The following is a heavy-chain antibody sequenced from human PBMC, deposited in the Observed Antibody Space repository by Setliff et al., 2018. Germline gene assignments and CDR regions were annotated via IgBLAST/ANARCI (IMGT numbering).Heavy chain of an antibody. D-gene: IGHD3-22*01. J-gene: IGHJ4*02. CDR1: GYTLTKLP. Sequence: ASVKVACKVSGYTLTKLPMHWLRQAPGQGLEWMGSISAYNANTNYAQNLQGRGTMTRDTSKSTAYMELRSLRSDDTAVYYCAREKFYADGSGYYVDYWGQGTLVTFSA. CDR3: AREKFYADGSGYYVDY. V-gene: IGHV1-18*01. CDR2: ISAYNANT.